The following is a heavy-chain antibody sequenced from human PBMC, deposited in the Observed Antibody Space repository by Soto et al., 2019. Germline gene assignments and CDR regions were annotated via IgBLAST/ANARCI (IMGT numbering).Heavy chain of an antibody. D-gene: IGHD1-20*01. J-gene: IGHJ5*02. Sequence: PSETLSLTCAVYGGSFSGYYWSWIRQPPGKGLEWIGEINHSGSTNYNPSLKSRVTISVDTSKNQFSLKLSSVTAADTAVYYCARAGGRGITGTPTGFDPWGQGTLVTVS. V-gene: IGHV4-34*01. CDR3: ARAGGRGITGTPTGFDP. CDR2: INHSGST. CDR1: GGSFSGYY.